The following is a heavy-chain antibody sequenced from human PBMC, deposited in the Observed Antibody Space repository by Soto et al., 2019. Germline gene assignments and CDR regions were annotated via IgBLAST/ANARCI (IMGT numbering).Heavy chain of an antibody. D-gene: IGHD1-26*01. Sequence: QITLKESGPTLVKPTQTLTLTCTFSGFSLTTDRVGVGWIRQPPREALEWLAVIYWDDSKTYRPSLESRLTITKDTSKNQVALTMTNMESLDTATYYCAHAYGGRSLYWGQGTLVTVSS. CDR1: GFSLTTDRVG. V-gene: IGHV2-5*02. CDR3: AHAYGGRSLY. J-gene: IGHJ4*02. CDR2: IYWDDSK.